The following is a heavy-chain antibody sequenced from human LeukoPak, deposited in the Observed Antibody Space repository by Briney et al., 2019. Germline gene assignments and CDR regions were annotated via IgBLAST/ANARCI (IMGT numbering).Heavy chain of an antibody. CDR2: ISVSSTYI. V-gene: IGHV3-21*01. CDR3: ARDLRSSGWYYFDF. D-gene: IGHD6-19*01. CDR1: AFIFSGHW. Sequence: GGSLRLSCEGSAFIFSGHWMNWVRQAPGRGLEWVSSISVSSTYIHYADSIKGRFTISRDNAKNSLYLQMNSLRAEDTAVYYCARDLRSSGWYYFDFWGQGTLVTVSS. J-gene: IGHJ4*02.